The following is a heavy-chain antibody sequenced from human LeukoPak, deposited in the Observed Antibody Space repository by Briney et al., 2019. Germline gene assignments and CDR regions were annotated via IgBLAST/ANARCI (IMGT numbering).Heavy chain of an antibody. CDR3: ARDVTHNWFDP. J-gene: IGHJ5*02. CDR1: GGSISSGGYY. D-gene: IGHD2-21*02. Sequence: SQTLSLTCTISGGSISSGGYYWSWIRQHPGKCLEWIGYICYSGSTYYNPSLKRRVTISVDTSKNQFSLKLSSVTAADTAVYYCARDVTHNWFDPWGQGTLVTVSS. V-gene: IGHV4-31*03. CDR2: ICYSGST.